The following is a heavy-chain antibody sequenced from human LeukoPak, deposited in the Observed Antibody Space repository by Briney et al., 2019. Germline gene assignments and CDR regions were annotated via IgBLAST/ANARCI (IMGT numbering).Heavy chain of an antibody. V-gene: IGHV3-21*04. CDR3: AKGTLTIVGATGWFDP. CDR2: ISSSSSYI. J-gene: IGHJ5*02. CDR1: GFTFSSYS. Sequence: MTGGSLRLSCAASGFTFSSYSMNWVRQAPGKGLEWVSSISSSSSYIYYADSVKGRFTISRDNAKNSLYLQMNSLRAEDTAVYYCAKGTLTIVGATGWFDPWGQGTLVTVSS. D-gene: IGHD1-26*01.